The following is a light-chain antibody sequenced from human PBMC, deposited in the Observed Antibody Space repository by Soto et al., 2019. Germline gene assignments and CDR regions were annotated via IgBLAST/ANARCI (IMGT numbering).Light chain of an antibody. CDR1: QSIGND. J-gene: IGKJ4*01. CDR2: ESS. Sequence: EIVMTQSPATLSVSPGERATLSCRASQSIGNDLAWYQQKPGRSPRLLIYESSTRATDVPDRFSGSGSGTEFTLTITSLQSQDFAVYYCQQYKNWPLTFAGGTKVEIE. V-gene: IGKV3-15*01. CDR3: QQYKNWPLT.